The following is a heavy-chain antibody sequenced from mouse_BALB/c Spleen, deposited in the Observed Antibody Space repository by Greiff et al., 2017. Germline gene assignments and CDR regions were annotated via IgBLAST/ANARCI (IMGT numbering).Heavy chain of an antibody. CDR1: GYSITSGYY. V-gene: IGHV3-6*02. Sequence: ESGPGLVKPSQSLSLTCSVTGYSITSGYYWNWIRQFPGNKLEWMGYISYDGSNNYNPSLKNRISITRDTSKNQFFLKLNSVTTEDTATYYCARERKSYYRYDEAMDYWGQGTSVTVSS. CDR2: ISYDGSN. J-gene: IGHJ4*01. CDR3: ARERKSYYRYDEAMDY. D-gene: IGHD2-14*01.